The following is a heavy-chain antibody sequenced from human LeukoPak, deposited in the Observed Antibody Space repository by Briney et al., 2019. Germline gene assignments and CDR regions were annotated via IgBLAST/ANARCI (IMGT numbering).Heavy chain of an antibody. J-gene: IGHJ3*02. CDR3: ARGPYSYDSSGAFDI. Sequence: SETLSLTCTVSGGSISTYYWSWIRQPAGKGLEWIGRISSSGSTNYNPSFKSRVTISVDTSKNQFSLKLSSVTAADTAVYFCARGPYSYDSSGAFDIWGQGTMVTVSS. V-gene: IGHV4-4*07. CDR1: GGSISTYY. D-gene: IGHD3-22*01. CDR2: ISSSGST.